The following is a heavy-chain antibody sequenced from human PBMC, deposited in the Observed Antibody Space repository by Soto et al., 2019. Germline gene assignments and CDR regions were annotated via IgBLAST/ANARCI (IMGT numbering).Heavy chain of an antibody. CDR2: IWYDGSNK. V-gene: IGHV3-33*01. J-gene: IGHJ6*02. D-gene: IGHD6-6*01. CDR3: ARGLSEYSSSSHYYYGMDV. CDR1: GFTFSTYG. Sequence: QVQLVESGGGVVQPGRSLRLSCAASGFTFSTYGMHWVRQAPGKGLEWVAVIWYDGSNKYYADSVKGRFTISRDNSKNTLYLQMNSLRAEDTAVYYCARGLSEYSSSSHYYYGMDVWGQGTTVTVSS.